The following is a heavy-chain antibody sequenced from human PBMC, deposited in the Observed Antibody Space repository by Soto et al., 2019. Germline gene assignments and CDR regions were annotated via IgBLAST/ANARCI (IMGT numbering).Heavy chain of an antibody. D-gene: IGHD3-3*01. CDR2: INPNSGGT. Sequence: GASVKVSCKASGYTFTGYYMHWVRQAPGQGLEWMGWINPNSGGTNYAQKFQGWVTMTRDTSASTAYMELSSLRSEDTAVYYCASGPFGVVIIGWFDPWGQGTLVTVSS. J-gene: IGHJ5*02. V-gene: IGHV1-2*04. CDR3: ASGPFGVVIIGWFDP. CDR1: GYTFTGYY.